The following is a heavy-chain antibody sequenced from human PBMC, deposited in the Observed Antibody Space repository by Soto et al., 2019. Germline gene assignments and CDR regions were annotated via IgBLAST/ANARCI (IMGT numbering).Heavy chain of an antibody. V-gene: IGHV1-69*13. CDR1: GGTFSGYA. CDR3: ARSISGWFDP. D-gene: IGHD3-9*01. CDR2: IIPIFGTA. Sequence: SVKVSCKASGGTFSGYAISWVRQAPGQGLEWMGGIIPIFGTANYAQKFQGRVTITADESTSTAYMELSSLRSEDTAVYYCARSISGWFDPWGQGTLVTVSS. J-gene: IGHJ5*02.